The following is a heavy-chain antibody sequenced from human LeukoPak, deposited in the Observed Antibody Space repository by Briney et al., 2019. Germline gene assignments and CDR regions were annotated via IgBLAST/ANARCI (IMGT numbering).Heavy chain of an antibody. Sequence: QPGGSLRLSCVASGFTFSNYAVNWVRQAPGKGLEWVSCISYNGGSAHYADSVKGRFTVSRDNAKNSLYLQMNSLRAEDTAVYYCARGAYDHYYYYMDVWGKGTTVTVSS. D-gene: IGHD5-12*01. CDR2: ISYNGGSA. J-gene: IGHJ6*03. CDR1: GFTFSNYA. V-gene: IGHV3-23*01. CDR3: ARGAYDHYYYYMDV.